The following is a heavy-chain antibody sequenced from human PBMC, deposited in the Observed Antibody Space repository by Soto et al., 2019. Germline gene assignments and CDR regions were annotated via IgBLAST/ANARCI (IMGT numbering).Heavy chain of an antibody. V-gene: IGHV3-74*01. CDR1: GFAFSNSW. Sequence: EMQLVESGGGLVQPGGSLRLSCAASGFAFSNSWMHWVRQVPGKGLVWVSHINADGSTTSNADSVKGRFTIFRDNAQSTLYVQMNSLRAEDTGVYYCARDRGYAFDMWGQGTMVTVS. CDR3: ARDRGYAFDM. J-gene: IGHJ3*02. CDR2: INADGSTT.